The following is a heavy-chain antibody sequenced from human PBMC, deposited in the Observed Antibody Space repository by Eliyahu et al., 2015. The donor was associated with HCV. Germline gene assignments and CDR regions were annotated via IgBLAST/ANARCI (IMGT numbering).Heavy chain of an antibody. CDR3: ARHHDYYWYFDL. CDR2: IYFWWGP. J-gene: IGHJ2*01. V-gene: IGHV4-39*01. CDR1: GGSISSSSYY. Sequence: QLQLQESGPGLVKPSETLSLTCTVSGGSISSSSYYWGWIRQPPGKGLEWIGSIYFWWGPSSTPSLKSRVTISVDTSKNQFSLKLSSVTAADTAVYYCARHHDYYWYFDLWGRGTLVTVSS. D-gene: IGHD4-11*01.